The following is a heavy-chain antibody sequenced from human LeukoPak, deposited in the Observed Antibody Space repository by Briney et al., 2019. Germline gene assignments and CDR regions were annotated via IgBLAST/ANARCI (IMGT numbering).Heavy chain of an antibody. J-gene: IGHJ5*02. V-gene: IGHV1-69*13. D-gene: IGHD1-7*01. CDR2: IIPVFGSA. CDR3: AKVGSVELTNYMDT. Sequence: EASVKVSCKASGDTFSSYAINWVRQAPGQGLEWMGGIIPVFGSANYAQRFQGRVTITGDESTSTAYMEGTRLSYEETAVYYCAKVGSVELTNYMDTCGQGTLVTASS. CDR1: GDTFSSYA.